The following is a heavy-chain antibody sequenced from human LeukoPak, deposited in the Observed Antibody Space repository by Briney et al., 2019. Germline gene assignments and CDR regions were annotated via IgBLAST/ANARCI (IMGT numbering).Heavy chain of an antibody. CDR1: GFTFSSYS. V-gene: IGHV3-21*01. J-gene: IGHJ6*03. CDR3: ARWPQKYYYDSSGYPSPYYYYMDV. D-gene: IGHD3-22*01. CDR2: ISSSSSYI. Sequence: GGSLRLSCAASGFTFSSYSMNWVRQAPGKGLEWVSSISSSSSYIYYADSVKGRFTISRDNAKNSLYLQMNSLRAEDTAVYYCARWPQKYYYDSSGYPSPYYYYMDVWGKGTTVTVSS.